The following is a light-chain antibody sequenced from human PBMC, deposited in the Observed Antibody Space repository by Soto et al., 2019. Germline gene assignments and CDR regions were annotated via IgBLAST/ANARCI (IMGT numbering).Light chain of an antibody. CDR2: DVT. J-gene: IGLJ1*01. CDR1: SSDVGGFNY. CDR3: NSYTSSSTYV. Sequence: QSVLTQPASVSGSPGQSITISCTGTSSDVGGFNYVSWYQQHPGKAPKLMIYDVTNRPSGVSYRSSGSKSGNTASLTISGLQAEDEADYYCNSYTSSSTYVFGTGTKVTV. V-gene: IGLV2-14*03.